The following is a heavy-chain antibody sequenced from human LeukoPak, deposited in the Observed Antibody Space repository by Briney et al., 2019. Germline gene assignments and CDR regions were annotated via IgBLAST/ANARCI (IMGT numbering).Heavy chain of an antibody. V-gene: IGHV4-39*01. J-gene: IGHJ5*02. CDR3: ARQRRQSSSWYQNWFDP. CDR1: GGSISSSSYY. D-gene: IGHD6-13*01. CDR2: IYYSGST. Sequence: SETLSLTCTVSGGSISSSSYYWGWIHQPPGKGLEWIGSIYYSGSTYYNPSLKSRVTISVDTSKNQFSLKLSSVTAADTAVYYCARQRRQSSSWYQNWFDPWGQGTLVTVSS.